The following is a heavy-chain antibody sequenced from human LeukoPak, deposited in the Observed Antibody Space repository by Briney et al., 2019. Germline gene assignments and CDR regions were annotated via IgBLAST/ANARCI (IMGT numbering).Heavy chain of an antibody. CDR3: ASNWDYVGGYGMDV. CDR1: GFTFSSHW. D-gene: IGHD1-7*01. Sequence: GGSLRLSCAASGFTFSSHWVSWVRQAPGKRLQWVANINQDGGEKQYVDSVRGRFTISRDNAKNSLYLQMNSLRVEDSAVYYCASNWDYVGGYGMDVWGQGTTVTVSS. J-gene: IGHJ6*02. V-gene: IGHV3-7*01. CDR2: INQDGGEK.